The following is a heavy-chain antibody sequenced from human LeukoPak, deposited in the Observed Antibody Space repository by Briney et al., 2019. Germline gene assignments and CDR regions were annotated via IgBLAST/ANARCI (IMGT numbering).Heavy chain of an antibody. V-gene: IGHV4-59*01. D-gene: IGHD2-15*01. CDR1: GGSISSYY. CDR3: ARDGYGDTYAFDI. CDR2: IYYSGST. J-gene: IGHJ3*02. Sequence: SETLSLTCTVSGGSISSYYWSWIRQPPGKGLEWIGYIYYSGSTNYNPSLKSRVTISVDTSKNQFSLKLSSVTAADTAVYYCARDGYGDTYAFDIWGQGTMVTVSS.